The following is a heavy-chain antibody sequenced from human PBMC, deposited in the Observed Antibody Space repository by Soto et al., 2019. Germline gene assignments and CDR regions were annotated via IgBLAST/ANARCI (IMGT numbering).Heavy chain of an antibody. V-gene: IGHV3-33*01. D-gene: IGHD1-26*01. J-gene: IGHJ4*02. Sequence: GGSLRLSCAASGCSFSDCVMHWVRQAPGKGLEWVAVMWYHGRALIYSDAVMGRFTTSRDNSKTTLFLLLNSLRAADTAACYCGGDQGGQSGNFIFDHWGQGALVTVSS. CDR1: GCSFSDCV. CDR2: MWYHGRAL. CDR3: GGDQGGQSGNFIFDH.